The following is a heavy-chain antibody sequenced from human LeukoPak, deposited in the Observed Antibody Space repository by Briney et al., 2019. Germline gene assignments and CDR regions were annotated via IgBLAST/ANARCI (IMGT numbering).Heavy chain of an antibody. CDR2: IRSKTNNYET. J-gene: IGHJ6*04. CDR1: GFTFSGSA. V-gene: IGHV3-73*01. Sequence: SGASFRLARAASGFTFSGSALHWVRQASGKGLEWIGRIRSKTNNYETPYAASVTGRFTISRDNAKNSLYLQMNSLRAEDTAVYYCAELGITMIGGVWGKGTTVTISS. D-gene: IGHD3-10*02. CDR3: AELGITMIGGV.